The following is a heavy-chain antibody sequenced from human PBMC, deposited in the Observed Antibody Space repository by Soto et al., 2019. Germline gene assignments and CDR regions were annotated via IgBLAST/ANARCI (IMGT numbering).Heavy chain of an antibody. J-gene: IGHJ6*02. CDR2: IIPIFGTA. V-gene: IGHV1-69*13. Sequence: GASVKVSCKASGGTFSSYAISWVRQAPGQGLEWMGGIIPIFGTANYAQKFQGRVTITADESTSTAYMELSSLRSEDTAVYYCARGAGIVVVPAAIKYYYYGMDVWGQGTTVTVSS. CDR1: GGTFSSYA. CDR3: ARGAGIVVVPAAIKYYYYGMDV. D-gene: IGHD2-2*01.